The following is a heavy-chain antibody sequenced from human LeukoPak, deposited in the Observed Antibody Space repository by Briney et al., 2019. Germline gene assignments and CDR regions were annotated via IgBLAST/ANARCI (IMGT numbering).Heavy chain of an antibody. Sequence: PGGSLRLSCAASGFTFSGYEMNWVRQAPGKGLEGVSYISSSGSNIYYADSVKGRFTISRDNAKNSLYLQMNSLRAEDTAFYYCARDWGRGAFFDYWGQGTLVTVSS. J-gene: IGHJ4*02. D-gene: IGHD7-27*01. V-gene: IGHV3-48*03. CDR3: ARDWGRGAFFDY. CDR2: ISSSGSNI. CDR1: GFTFSGYE.